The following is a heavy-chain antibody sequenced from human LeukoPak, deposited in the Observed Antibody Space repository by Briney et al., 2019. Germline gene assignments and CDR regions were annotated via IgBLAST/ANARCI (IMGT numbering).Heavy chain of an antibody. V-gene: IGHV3-49*04. Sequence: AGGSLGLSCTASGFTFGDYAMSWVRQAPGKGLEWVGFIRSKAYGGTTEYAASVKGRFTISRDDSKSIAYLQMNSLKTEDTAVYYCARSGYSRWPSLDYWGQGTLVTVSS. D-gene: IGHD3-22*01. CDR1: GFTFGDYA. CDR2: IRSKAYGGTT. J-gene: IGHJ4*02. CDR3: ARSGYSRWPSLDY.